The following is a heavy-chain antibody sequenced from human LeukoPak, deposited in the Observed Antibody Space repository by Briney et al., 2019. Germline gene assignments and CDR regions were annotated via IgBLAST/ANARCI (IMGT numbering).Heavy chain of an antibody. Sequence: PSETLSLTCTVSGGSISSGGYYWTWIRQHPGKGLEWIGNTYYSGSTYYNPSLKSRVTISVDTSKNQFSLKLSSVTAADTAVYYCAKEGIDGSDYDLDYWGQGTLVSVSS. CDR2: TYYSGST. J-gene: IGHJ4*02. V-gene: IGHV4-31*03. CDR1: GGSISSGGYY. CDR3: AKEGIDGSDYDLDY. D-gene: IGHD5-12*01.